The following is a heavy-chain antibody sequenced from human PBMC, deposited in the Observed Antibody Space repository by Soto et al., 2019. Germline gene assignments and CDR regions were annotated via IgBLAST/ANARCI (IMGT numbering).Heavy chain of an antibody. Sequence: QITLKESGPTLVKPTQNLTLTCTFSVVSLSTTGVGVGWIRQSPGKALEWLALIYWYDYKPYSPSLKSRLTSTKDTPKNQVALTMTNMDPVDTTTYSCEHYNSNEPYYDYNMDIWGKGTTVTVSS. CDR2: IYWYDYK. CDR3: EHYNSNEPYYDYNMDI. J-gene: IGHJ6*03. CDR1: VVSLSTTGVG. D-gene: IGHD1-1*01. V-gene: IGHV2-5*01.